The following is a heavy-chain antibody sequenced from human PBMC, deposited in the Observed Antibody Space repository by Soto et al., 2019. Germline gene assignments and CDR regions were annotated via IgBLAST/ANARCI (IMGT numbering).Heavy chain of an antibody. D-gene: IGHD6-19*01. CDR2: ISAYNGNT. CDR1: GGTFSSYA. J-gene: IGHJ4*02. CDR3: ARVPPGIAVAGDY. Sequence: ASVKVSCKDCGGTFSSYAISWVRQAPGQGLEGMGWISAYNGNTNYAQKLQGRVTMTTDTSTSTAYMELRSLRSDDTAVYYCARVPPGIAVAGDYCGQGTLVTVSS. V-gene: IGHV1-18*01.